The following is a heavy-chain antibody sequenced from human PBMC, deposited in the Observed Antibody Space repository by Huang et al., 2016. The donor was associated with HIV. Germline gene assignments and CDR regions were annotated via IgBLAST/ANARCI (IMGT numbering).Heavy chain of an antibody. V-gene: IGHV4-34*01. J-gene: IGHJ2*01. CDR3: ARASWYEPRSWYFGL. CDR1: GGSVSGHY. CDR2: INDNGYT. Sequence: QVQLQQWGAGLLQPSETLSLTCAVYGGSVSGHYWSWIRQPPGKGLEWIAEINDNGYTNYNPSLKSRVTISVHTSRKQFSLKLNSVTAADAAVYYCARASWYEPRSWYFGLWGRGTLVTVSS. D-gene: IGHD6-13*01.